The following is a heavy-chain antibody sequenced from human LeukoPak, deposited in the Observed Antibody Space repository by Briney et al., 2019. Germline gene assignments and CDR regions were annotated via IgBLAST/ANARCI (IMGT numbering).Heavy chain of an antibody. D-gene: IGHD3-22*01. CDR1: GFTFSSYS. CDR2: ISCSSSYI. V-gene: IGHV3-21*01. CDR3: ARDSYYYEAPDI. Sequence: GGSLRLSCAASGFTFSSYSMNWVRQAPGKGLEWVSSISCSSSYIYYADSVKGRFTISRDNAKNSLYLQMNSLRAEDTAVYYCARDSYYYEAPDIWGQGAMVTVSS. J-gene: IGHJ3*02.